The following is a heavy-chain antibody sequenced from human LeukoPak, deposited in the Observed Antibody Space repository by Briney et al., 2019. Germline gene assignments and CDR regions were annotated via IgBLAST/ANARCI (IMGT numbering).Heavy chain of an antibody. J-gene: IGHJ4*02. Sequence: PGGSPRLSCAASGFSFSSYAMTWARQAPVKGLERVSAISGDGTRTYYADSVKGRFTISKDNSKNTLYLEMSSLRVEDTAIYYCAKWPEGAMDYFDYWGQGTLVTVSS. V-gene: IGHV3-23*01. D-gene: IGHD3-16*01. CDR1: GFSFSSYA. CDR2: ISGDGTRT. CDR3: AKWPEGAMDYFDY.